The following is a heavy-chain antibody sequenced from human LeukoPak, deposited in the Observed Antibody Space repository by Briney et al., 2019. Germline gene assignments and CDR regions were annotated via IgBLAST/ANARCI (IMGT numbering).Heavy chain of an antibody. V-gene: IGHV3-30*18. Sequence: GGSLRLSCAASGFTFSSYGMHWVRQAPGKGLEWVAVISYDGSNKYYADSVKGRFTISRDNSKSTLYLQMNSLRAEDTAVYYCAKDTSSRADYWGQGALVTVSS. D-gene: IGHD3-16*01. CDR1: GFTFSSYG. CDR3: AKDTSSRADY. CDR2: ISYDGSNK. J-gene: IGHJ4*02.